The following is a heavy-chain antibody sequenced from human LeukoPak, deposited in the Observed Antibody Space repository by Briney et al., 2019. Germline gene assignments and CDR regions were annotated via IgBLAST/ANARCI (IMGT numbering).Heavy chain of an antibody. CDR2: IYYSGSSGST. V-gene: IGHV4-59*01. Sequence: SETLSLTCTVSGGSISSYYWNWIRQPPGKGLEWIGHIYYSGSSGSTNYNPSLRSRVTTSADTSKNQFSLKMTSVTAADTAVYYRAGGGDGYQTRFDYWGQGTLLTVSS. CDR3: AGGGDGYQTRFDY. CDR1: GGSISSYY. J-gene: IGHJ4*02. D-gene: IGHD5-24*01.